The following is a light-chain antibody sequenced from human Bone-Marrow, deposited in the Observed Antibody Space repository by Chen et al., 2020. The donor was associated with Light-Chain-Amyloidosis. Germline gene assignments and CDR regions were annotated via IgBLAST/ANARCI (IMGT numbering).Light chain of an antibody. CDR3: QSADSSGTYEVI. Sequence: YELTQPPSVSVSPGQTARITCSGDDLPTKYAYWYQQKPGQAPVLVIHRDTERPSGIAERFSGYSSGTTATLTISGVQAEDEADYHCQSADSSGTYEVIFGGGTKLTVL. CDR2: RDT. J-gene: IGLJ2*01. V-gene: IGLV3-25*03. CDR1: DLPTKY.